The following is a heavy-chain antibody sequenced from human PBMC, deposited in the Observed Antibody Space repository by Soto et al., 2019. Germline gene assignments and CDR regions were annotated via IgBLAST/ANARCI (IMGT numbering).Heavy chain of an antibody. CDR1: GFTFSSYS. Sequence: GGSLRLSCAASGFTFSSYSMNWVRQAPGKGLEWVSSISSSSSITNYADSVRGRFTISRDNAKNTLYLQMNSLRAEDTAVYYCARDPRPYGGNSPIDYWGQGTLVTVSS. V-gene: IGHV3-21*01. J-gene: IGHJ4*02. D-gene: IGHD4-17*01. CDR2: ISSSSSIT. CDR3: ARDPRPYGGNSPIDY.